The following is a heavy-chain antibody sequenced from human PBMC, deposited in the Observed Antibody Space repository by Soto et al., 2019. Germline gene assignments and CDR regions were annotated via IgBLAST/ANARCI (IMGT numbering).Heavy chain of an antibody. V-gene: IGHV1-8*01. D-gene: IGHD1-26*01. Sequence: QVQLVQSGAEVREPGASEKVSCKASGYSFTSLDINWVRQTAGQGLEWMGWMQPSTGRTGYAQEFQGRVSMISDISMNTAYMELTPLTSDDTAFDFCAGGVSAGVEYWGQGTLVTVSS. CDR3: AGGVSAGVEY. CDR1: GYSFTSLD. CDR2: MQPSTGRT. J-gene: IGHJ4*02.